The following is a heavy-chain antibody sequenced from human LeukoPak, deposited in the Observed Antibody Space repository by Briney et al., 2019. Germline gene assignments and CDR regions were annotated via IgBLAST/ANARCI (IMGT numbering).Heavy chain of an antibody. CDR1: GGSFSGYY. Sequence: PSETLSLTCSVYGGSFSGYYWSWIRQPPGKGLEWIGYIYYSGSTNYNPSLKSRVTISLDTSKNQFSLKLSSVTAADTAVYYCAREGQSSSFDILGQGTMVTVSS. CDR2: IYYSGST. V-gene: IGHV4-59*01. J-gene: IGHJ3*02. CDR3: AREGQSSSFDI. D-gene: IGHD6-19*01.